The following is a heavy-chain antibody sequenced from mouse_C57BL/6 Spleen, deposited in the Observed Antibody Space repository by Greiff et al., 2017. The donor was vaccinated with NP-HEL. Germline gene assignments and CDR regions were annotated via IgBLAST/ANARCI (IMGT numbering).Heavy chain of an antibody. CDR1: GYTFTSYW. CDR3: ARPYGNYEAMDY. CDR2: IHPNSGST. J-gene: IGHJ4*01. D-gene: IGHD2-1*01. Sequence: QVQLKQPGAELVKPGASVKLSCKASGYTFTSYWMHWVKQRPGQGLEWIGMIHPNSGSTNYNEKFKSKATLTVDKSSSTAYMQLSSLTSEDSAVYYCARPYGNYEAMDYWGQGTSVTVSS. V-gene: IGHV1-64*01.